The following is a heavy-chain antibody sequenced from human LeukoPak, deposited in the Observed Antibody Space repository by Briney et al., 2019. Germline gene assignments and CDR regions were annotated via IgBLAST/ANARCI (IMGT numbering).Heavy chain of an antibody. D-gene: IGHD4-17*01. CDR1: GFTFTTHA. CDR3: ARDPNGDYIGAFDM. Sequence: PGGSLRLSCVVSGFTFTTHAMSWVRQAPGKGPEWVSAIRGGGGSAFYADSVKGRFTISRDNSKYTLFLQMNSLRAEDTAVYYCARDPNGDYIGAFDMWGPGTMVTVSS. J-gene: IGHJ3*02. CDR2: IRGGGGSA. V-gene: IGHV3-23*01.